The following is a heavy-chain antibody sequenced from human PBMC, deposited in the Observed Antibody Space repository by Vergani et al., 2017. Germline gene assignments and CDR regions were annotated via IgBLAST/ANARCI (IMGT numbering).Heavy chain of an antibody. CDR3: ATPQTVTTGGMEV. Sequence: EVQLVQSGAEVKKPGATMKISCKVSGYTFTDHCMHWVKQAPGKGLEWMGFVDPEDGETIYAEKFKGRVTIAADTSTDTAHLELSSLRSEDTAVYYCATPQTVTTGGMEVWGQGTTVIVSS. V-gene: IGHV1-69-2*01. D-gene: IGHD4-17*01. CDR1: GYTFTDHC. J-gene: IGHJ6*02. CDR2: VDPEDGET.